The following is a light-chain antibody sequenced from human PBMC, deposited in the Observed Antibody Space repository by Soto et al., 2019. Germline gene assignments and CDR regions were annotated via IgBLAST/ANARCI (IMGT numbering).Light chain of an antibody. V-gene: IGKV3-11*01. CDR1: ESVSNY. Sequence: EIGWTQSPATLSLSLGERVTLSCRASESVSNYLAWYQQKPGQAPRLLIYAASIMATGIPARFSGSGSGTDFTLTISRLEPEDFAVYYCQQRSNWPGTFGGGTKVEIK. J-gene: IGKJ4*01. CDR3: QQRSNWPGT. CDR2: AAS.